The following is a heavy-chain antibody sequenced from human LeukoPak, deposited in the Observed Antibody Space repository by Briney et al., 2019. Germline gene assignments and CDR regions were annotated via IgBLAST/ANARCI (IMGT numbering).Heavy chain of an antibody. V-gene: IGHV1-69*04. Sequence: ASVTVSCKASGGTFSSYAISWVRQAPGQGLEWMGRIIPILGIANYAQKFQGRVTITADKTTSTAYMELSSLRSEDTAVYYCTRLEDCGGDCYSGIEYFDYWGQGTLVTVSS. CDR3: TRLEDCGGDCYSGIEYFDY. CDR2: IIPILGIA. J-gene: IGHJ4*02. CDR1: GGTFSSYA. D-gene: IGHD2-21*02.